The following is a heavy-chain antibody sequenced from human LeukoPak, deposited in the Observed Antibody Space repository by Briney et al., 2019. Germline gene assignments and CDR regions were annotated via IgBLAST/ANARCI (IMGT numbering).Heavy chain of an antibody. CDR1: GGTFSNNA. V-gene: IGHV1-69*05. D-gene: IGHD5-12*01. CDR2: IIPRFTP. CDR3: AGLGYSGYGPRSRFDN. Sequence: SVKVSCKASGGTFSNNAISWVRQAPGQGLEWMGGIIPRFTPNYAQHFRGRVTITTDEATTTAYLELSNLRSDDTAVYYCAGLGYSGYGPRSRFDNWGQGTLITVST. J-gene: IGHJ4*02.